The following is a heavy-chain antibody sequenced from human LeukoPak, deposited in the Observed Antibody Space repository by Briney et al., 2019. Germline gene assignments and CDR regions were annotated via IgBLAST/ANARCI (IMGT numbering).Heavy chain of an antibody. CDR3: ARSYYYDSSGLGY. Sequence: QPGGSLRLSCVDSGFTFSSYSLSWVRQAPGKGLEWVSYISSSSSTIYYADSVKGRFTISRDNAKNSLYLQMNSLRAEDTAVYYCARSYYYDSSGLGYWGQGTLVTVSS. CDR1: GFTFSSYS. D-gene: IGHD3-22*01. J-gene: IGHJ4*02. CDR2: ISSSSSTI. V-gene: IGHV3-48*04.